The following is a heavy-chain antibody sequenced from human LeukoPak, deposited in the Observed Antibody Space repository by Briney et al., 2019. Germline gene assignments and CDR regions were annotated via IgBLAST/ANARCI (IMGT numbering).Heavy chain of an antibody. CDR3: ARHLVVPAATQYPHFDY. Sequence: SETLSLTCTVSGGSISSYYWSWIRQPAGKGLEWIGRIYTSGSTNYNPSLKSRVTMSVDTSKNQFSLKLSSVTAADTAVYYCARHLVVPAATQYPHFDYWGQGTLVTVSS. CDR2: IYTSGST. D-gene: IGHD2-2*01. V-gene: IGHV4-4*07. CDR1: GGSISSYY. J-gene: IGHJ4*02.